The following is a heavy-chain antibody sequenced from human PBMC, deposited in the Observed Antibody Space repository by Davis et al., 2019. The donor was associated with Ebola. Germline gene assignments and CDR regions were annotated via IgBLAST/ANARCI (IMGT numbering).Heavy chain of an antibody. J-gene: IGHJ4*02. D-gene: IGHD1-1*01. Sequence: PGGSLRLSCAASGFTFSSYSMNWVRQAPGKGLEWVSSISASSRYIYYADSVKGRFTISRDDSKNTVFLHMNSLRAEDTAIYYCTTRLRHHFDYWGQGTQVTVSS. CDR3: TTRLRHHFDY. CDR1: GFTFSSYS. V-gene: IGHV3-21*04. CDR2: ISASSRYI.